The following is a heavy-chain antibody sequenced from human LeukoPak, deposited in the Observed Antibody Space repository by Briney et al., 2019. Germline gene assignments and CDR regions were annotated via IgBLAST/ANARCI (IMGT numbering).Heavy chain of an antibody. D-gene: IGHD3-16*02. CDR2: ISGSGGST. J-gene: IGHJ4*02. V-gene: IGHV3-23*01. CDR3: AKVGSYDYVWGSYRYIDY. Sequence: PGGSLRLSCAASGFTFSSYAMSWVRQAPGKGLEWVSAISGSGGSTYYADSVKGRFTISRDNSKNTLYLQMNSLRAEDTAVYYCAKVGSYDYVWGSYRYIDYWGQGTLVTVSS. CDR1: GFTFSSYA.